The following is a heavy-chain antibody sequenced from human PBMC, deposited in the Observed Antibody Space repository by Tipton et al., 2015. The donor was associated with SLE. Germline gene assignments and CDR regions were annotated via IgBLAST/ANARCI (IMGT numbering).Heavy chain of an antibody. D-gene: IGHD1-1*01. Sequence: QLVQSGAEVKKPGSSVKVSCKASGGTFSSYAISWVRQAPGQGLEWMGGIIPIFDTANYAQKFQGRVTITTDESTSTAYMDLSSLRSEDTAVYYCARGDWNPVYWFDPWGQVTLVTVSS. J-gene: IGHJ5*02. CDR1: GGTFSSYA. CDR2: IIPIFDTA. CDR3: ARGDWNPVYWFDP. V-gene: IGHV1-69*01.